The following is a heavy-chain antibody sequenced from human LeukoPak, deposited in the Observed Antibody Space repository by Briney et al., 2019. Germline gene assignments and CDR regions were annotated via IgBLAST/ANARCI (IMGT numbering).Heavy chain of an antibody. CDR1: GGSISSSY. V-gene: IGHV4-4*07. CDR3: ARNPDVFDL. CDR2: IYTSGNT. Sequence: SETLSLTCTVSGGSISSSYWSWLRQPAGKGLEWIGRIYTSGNTDYNPSLKSRASVSHDTSKNQLSLKLTSVTAADTAVYYCARNPDVFDLWGQGTMVTVSS. J-gene: IGHJ3*01.